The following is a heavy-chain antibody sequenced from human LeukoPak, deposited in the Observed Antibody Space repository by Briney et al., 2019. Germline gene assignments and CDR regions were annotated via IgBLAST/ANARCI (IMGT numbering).Heavy chain of an antibody. V-gene: IGHV4-39*07. CDR1: GGSISSSSYY. D-gene: IGHD6-6*01. CDR2: INHSGST. Sequence: PSETLSLTCTVSGGSISSSSYYWGWIRQPPGKGLEWIGSINHSGSTNYNPSLKSRVTISVDTSKNQFSLKLSSVTAADTAVYYCARDSSSSGFDPWGQGTLVTVSS. CDR3: ARDSSSSGFDP. J-gene: IGHJ5*02.